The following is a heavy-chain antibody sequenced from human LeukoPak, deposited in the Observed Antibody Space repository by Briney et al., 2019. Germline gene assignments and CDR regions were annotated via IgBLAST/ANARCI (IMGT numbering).Heavy chain of an antibody. D-gene: IGHD5-18*01. CDR2: TYYSGST. CDR1: GGSISSSSYY. CDR3: ARHFNGYSNGPIDY. V-gene: IGHV4-39*01. J-gene: IGHJ4*02. Sequence: SETLSLTCTVSGGSISSSSYYWGWIRQPPGKGLEWIGSTYYSGSTYYNPSLKSRVTISVDTSKNQFSLKLSSVTAADTAVYYCARHFNGYSNGPIDYWGQGTLVTVSS.